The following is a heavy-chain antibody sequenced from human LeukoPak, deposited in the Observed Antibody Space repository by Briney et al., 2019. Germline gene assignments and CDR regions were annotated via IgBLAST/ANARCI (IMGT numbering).Heavy chain of an antibody. CDR1: GGSFSGYY. D-gene: IGHD3-16*02. J-gene: IGHJ4*02. CDR2: ISHSGST. CDR3: ARGSYDYVWGSYRPNYFDY. V-gene: IGHV4-34*01. Sequence: SETLSLTCAVYGGSFSGYYWSWIRQPPGKGLEWIGEISHSGSTNYNPSLKSRVTISVDTSKNQFSLKLSSVTAADTAVYYCARGSYDYVWGSYRPNYFDYWGQGTLVTVSS.